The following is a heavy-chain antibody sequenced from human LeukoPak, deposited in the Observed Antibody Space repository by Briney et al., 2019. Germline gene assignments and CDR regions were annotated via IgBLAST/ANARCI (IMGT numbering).Heavy chain of an antibody. V-gene: IGHV4-39*01. Sequence: SETLSLTCTVFGGSISTSTYYWGWIRQPPGKGLEWIGSISYSGSTYNNPSLKSRVTISVDTSKNQFSLKLSSVTAPDTAVYYCARRVYSGSYNWYFDLWGRGALVTVSS. CDR3: ARRVYSGSYNWYFDL. CDR2: ISYSGST. J-gene: IGHJ2*01. D-gene: IGHD1-26*01. CDR1: GGSISTSTYY.